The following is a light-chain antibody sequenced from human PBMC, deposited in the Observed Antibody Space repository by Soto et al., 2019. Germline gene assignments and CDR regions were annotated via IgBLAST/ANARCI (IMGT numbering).Light chain of an antibody. CDR1: QSILYSPNNKNY. Sequence: DIVMTQSPDSLAVSLGERATINCKSSQSILYSPNNKNYLAWYQQKPGQPPKLLIYWASTRESGVPDRFSVSGSGTDFTLTISSLQAEDVAVYYCQHYLNTPQNFGQGTKVEIK. J-gene: IGKJ1*01. CDR2: WAS. V-gene: IGKV4-1*01. CDR3: QHYLNTPQN.